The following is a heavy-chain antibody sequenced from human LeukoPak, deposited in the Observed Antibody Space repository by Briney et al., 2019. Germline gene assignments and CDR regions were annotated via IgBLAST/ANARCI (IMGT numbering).Heavy chain of an antibody. V-gene: IGHV3-30*04. J-gene: IGHJ5*02. Sequence: PGGSLRLSCAASGFTFSSYAMHWVRQAPGKGLEWVAVISYDGSNKYYADSVKGRFTISRDNSKNTLYLQMNSLRAEDTAVYYCAREHGGAVAGTRIDPWGQGTLVTVSS. CDR3: AREHGGAVAGTRIDP. CDR2: ISYDGSNK. D-gene: IGHD6-19*01. CDR1: GFTFSSYA.